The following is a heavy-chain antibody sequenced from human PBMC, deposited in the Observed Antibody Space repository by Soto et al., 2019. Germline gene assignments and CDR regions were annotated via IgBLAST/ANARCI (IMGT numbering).Heavy chain of an antibody. CDR1: GFTFSNFG. Sequence: QVQLVESGGGVVQPGRSLRLSCGASGFTFSNFGMHWARQAPGKGLEWVAVLSYDGSNKFYADSVKGRFTISRDTPKNTLYLQMNRLRPEDTAVYYCAKAPGAAVVRGGIDNWGQGTLVTVSS. J-gene: IGHJ4*02. CDR2: LSYDGSNK. V-gene: IGHV3-30*18. CDR3: AKAPGAAVVRGGIDN. D-gene: IGHD5-18*01.